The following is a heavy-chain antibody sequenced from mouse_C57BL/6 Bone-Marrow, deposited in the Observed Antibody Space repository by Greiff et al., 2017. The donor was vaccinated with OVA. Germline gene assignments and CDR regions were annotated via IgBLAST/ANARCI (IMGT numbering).Heavy chain of an antibody. CDR1: GYSITSGYY. J-gene: IGHJ2*01. CDR2: ISYDGRH. CDR3: ARGGYSRDY. Sequence: VQLQQSGPGLVKPSQSLSLTCSVTGYSITSGYYWNWIRQFPGNKLEWMGYISYDGRHNYNPSLKNRISITRDTSKNQFFLKLNSVTTEDTATYYCARGGYSRDYWGQGTTLTVSS. D-gene: IGHD2-3*01. V-gene: IGHV3-6*01.